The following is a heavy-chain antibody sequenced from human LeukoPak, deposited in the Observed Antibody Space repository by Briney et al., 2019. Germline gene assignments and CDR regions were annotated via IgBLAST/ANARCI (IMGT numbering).Heavy chain of an antibody. Sequence: GGSLRLSCAASGFTFSSYEMNWVRQAPGKGLEWVSYISSSGSTIYYGDSVKGRFVISRDNTKTSLYLQMNSLRAEDTAVYYCARDSIVSGEFDYWGQGTLVTVSS. V-gene: IGHV3-48*03. D-gene: IGHD1-26*01. CDR1: GFTFSSYE. J-gene: IGHJ4*02. CDR2: ISSSGSTI. CDR3: ARDSIVSGEFDY.